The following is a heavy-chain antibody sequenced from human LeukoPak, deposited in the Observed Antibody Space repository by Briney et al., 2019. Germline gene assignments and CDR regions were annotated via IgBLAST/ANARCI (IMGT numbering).Heavy chain of an antibody. J-gene: IGHJ4*02. V-gene: IGHV1-2*02. D-gene: IGHD5-12*01. CDR3: AKNPYEYYFDY. CDR2: INPSSGDT. Sequence: ASVKVSCTASGYTLTGYYMHWVRQAPGQGLEWMGWINPSSGDTNYAQNFQGRVTMTRDTSISTAYMELSRLRSDDTAVYYCAKNPYEYYFDYWGQGTLVTVSS. CDR1: GYTLTGYY.